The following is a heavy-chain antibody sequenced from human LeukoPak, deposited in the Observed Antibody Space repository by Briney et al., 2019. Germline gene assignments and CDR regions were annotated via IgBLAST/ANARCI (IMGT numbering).Heavy chain of an antibody. J-gene: IGHJ4*02. CDR2: IKQDGSEK. CDR1: GFTFSSYW. Sequence: GGSLRLSCAPSGFTFSSYWMSWVRQAPGKGLEWVANIKQDGSEKYYVDSVKGRFTISRDNAKNSLYLQMNSLRAEDTAVYYCARSIMAGYLDYWGQGTLVTVSS. D-gene: IGHD6-19*01. V-gene: IGHV3-7*01. CDR3: ARSIMAGYLDY.